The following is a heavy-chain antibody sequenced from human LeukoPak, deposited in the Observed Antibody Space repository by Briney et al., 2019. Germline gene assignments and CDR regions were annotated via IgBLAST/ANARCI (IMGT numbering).Heavy chain of an antibody. V-gene: IGHV3-7*01. J-gene: IGHJ4*02. D-gene: IGHD5-24*01. Sequence: GGSLRLSCAASGFTFSSYWMSWVRQVPGKGLECLANIKEDGSETYYADSVKGRFTISRDNPKNLLFLQINSLRVEDTAVYYCARETPRRGETRDGYRWGQGTVVTVSS. CDR3: ARETPRRGETRDGYR. CDR2: IKEDGSET. CDR1: GFTFSSYW.